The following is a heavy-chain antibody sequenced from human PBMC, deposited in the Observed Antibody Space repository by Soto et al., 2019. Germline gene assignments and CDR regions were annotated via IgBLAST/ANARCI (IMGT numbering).Heavy chain of an antibody. D-gene: IGHD3-3*01. CDR1: GYTFTSYY. CDR3: ARGYDFWSGYYNDYFDY. V-gene: IGHV1-46*01. Sequence: GASVKVSCKASGYTFTSYYMHWVRQAPGQGLEWMGIINPSGGSTSYAQKFQGRVTMTRDTSTSTVYMELSSLRSEDTAVYYCARGYDFWSGYYNDYFDYWGQGTLVTVSS. CDR2: INPSGGST. J-gene: IGHJ4*02.